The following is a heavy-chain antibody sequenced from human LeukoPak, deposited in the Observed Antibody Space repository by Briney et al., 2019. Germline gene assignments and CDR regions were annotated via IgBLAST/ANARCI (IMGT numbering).Heavy chain of an antibody. J-gene: IGHJ6*04. V-gene: IGHV3-9*03. CDR1: GFTFDDYA. Sequence: PGRSLRLSCAASGFTFDDYAMHWVRQAPGKGLEWVSGISWNSGSIGYADSVKGRFTISRDNAKNSLYLQMNSLRAEDMALYYCAKAGGAVLLWFGETGSALDVWGKGTTVTVSS. CDR3: AKAGGAVLLWFGETGSALDV. D-gene: IGHD3-10*01. CDR2: ISWNSGSI.